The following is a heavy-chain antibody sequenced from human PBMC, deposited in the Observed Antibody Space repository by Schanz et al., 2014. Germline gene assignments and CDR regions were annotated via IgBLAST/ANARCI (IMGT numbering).Heavy chain of an antibody. Sequence: EVQMLESGGGLVQPGGSLRLSCAASGFTFSTYSMNWVRQAPGKGLEWVSYISRSSSTIYYADSVKGRFTISRDNSKNTLYLQMNSLIAEDTAVYYCAKCIGWYGRCAFDIWGQGTMVTVSS. CDR1: GFTFSTYS. V-gene: IGHV3-48*01. CDR3: AKCIGWYGRCAFDI. CDR2: ISRSSSTI. D-gene: IGHD6-19*01. J-gene: IGHJ3*02.